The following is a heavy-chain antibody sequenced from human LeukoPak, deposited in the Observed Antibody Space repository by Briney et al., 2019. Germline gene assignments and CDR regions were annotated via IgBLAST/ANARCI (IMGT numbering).Heavy chain of an antibody. D-gene: IGHD3-22*01. V-gene: IGHV4-34*01. CDR2: INHSGST. CDR1: GGSFSGYY. CDR3: ARLFTTGGFDY. Sequence: SETLSLTCAVYGGSFSGYYWSWIRQPPGKGLEWIGEINHSGSTNYNPSLKSRVTISVDTSKNQFSLKLSSVTAADTAVYYCARLFTTGGFDYWGQGTLVTVSS. J-gene: IGHJ4*02.